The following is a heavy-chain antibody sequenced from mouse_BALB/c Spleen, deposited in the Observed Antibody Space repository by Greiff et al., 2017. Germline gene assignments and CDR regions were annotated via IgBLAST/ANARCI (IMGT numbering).Heavy chain of an antibody. CDR3: ARDYGNYLYYAMDY. CDR2: INPSNGRT. J-gene: IGHJ4*01. CDR1: GYTFTSYW. D-gene: IGHD2-1*01. V-gene: IGHV1S81*02. Sequence: QVQLQQPGAELVKPGASVKLSCTASGYTFTSYWMHWVKQRPGQGLEWIGEINPSNGRTNYNEKFKSKATLTVDKSSSTAYMQLSSLTSEDSAVYYCARDYGNYLYYAMDYWGQGTSVTVSS.